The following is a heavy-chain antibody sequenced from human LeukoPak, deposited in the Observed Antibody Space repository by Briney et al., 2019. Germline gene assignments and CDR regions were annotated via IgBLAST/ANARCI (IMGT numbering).Heavy chain of an antibody. CDR2: MNPNSGNT. CDR3: ARAPARTKMTTRYYFDY. D-gene: IGHD4-11*01. V-gene: IGHV1-8*03. Sequence: ASVNVSCKASGYTFTSYDINWVRQATGQGLEWMGWMNPNSGNTGYAQKFQGRVTITRNTSISTAYMELSSLRSEDTAVYYCARAPARTKMTTRYYFDYWGQGTLVTVSS. CDR1: GYTFTSYD. J-gene: IGHJ4*02.